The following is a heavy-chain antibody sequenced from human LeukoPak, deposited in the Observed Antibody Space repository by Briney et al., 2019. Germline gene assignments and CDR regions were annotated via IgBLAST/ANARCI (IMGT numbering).Heavy chain of an antibody. CDR3: ARVIVVVPAAISIGMDV. Sequence: ASVKVSCKASGYTFTSYAMNWVRQAPGQGLEWMGWINTNTGNPTYAQGFTGRFVFSLDTSVSTAYLQISSLKAEDTAVYYCARVIVVVPAAISIGMDVWGQGTTVTVSS. CDR1: GYTFTSYA. V-gene: IGHV7-4-1*02. CDR2: INTNTGNP. J-gene: IGHJ6*02. D-gene: IGHD2-2*01.